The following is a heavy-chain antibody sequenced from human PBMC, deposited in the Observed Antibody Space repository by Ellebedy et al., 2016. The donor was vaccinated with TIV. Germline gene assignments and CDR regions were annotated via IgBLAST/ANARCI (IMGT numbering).Heavy chain of an antibody. CDR3: ARKVPAPTTVPPNWYFDL. D-gene: IGHD4-17*01. CDR1: GFTFSSYT. Sequence: GESLKISCAASGFTFSSYTINWVRQAPGKGLEWVSSINGSSSYIYYADSVKGRFTISRDNAKNSLFLQMTSLRAEDTAVYYCARKVPAPTTVPPNWYFDLWGRGTLVIVSS. CDR2: INGSSSYI. V-gene: IGHV3-21*01. J-gene: IGHJ2*01.